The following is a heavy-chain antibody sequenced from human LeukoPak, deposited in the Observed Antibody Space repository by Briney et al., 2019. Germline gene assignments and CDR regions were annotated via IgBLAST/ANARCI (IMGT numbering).Heavy chain of an antibody. V-gene: IGHV1-24*01. CDR3: ATVTLNYDFWSGYLAY. CDR1: GYTLTELS. J-gene: IGHJ4*02. D-gene: IGHD3-3*01. CDR2: FDPEDGET. Sequence: ASVKVSCKVSGYTLTELSMHWVRQAPVKGLEWMGGFDPEDGETIYAQKFQGRVTMTEDTSTDTAYMELSSLRSEDTAVYYCATVTLNYDFWSGYLAYWGQGTLVTVSS.